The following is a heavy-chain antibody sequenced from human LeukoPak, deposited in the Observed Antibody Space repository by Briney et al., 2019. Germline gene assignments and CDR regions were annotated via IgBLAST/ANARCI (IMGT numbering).Heavy chain of an antibody. V-gene: IGHV3-74*01. CDR3: GILAAAGRGPRN. CDR1: GFTFSDYW. D-gene: IGHD6-13*01. Sequence: GGSLRLSCAASGFTFSDYWMHWVRQASGKGLVWVSRINSDGSSTSYADSVKGRFTVSRDNAKNTLFLQMNSLRAEDTAVCYCGILAAAGRGPRNWGQGTLVTVSS. CDR2: INSDGSST. J-gene: IGHJ4*02.